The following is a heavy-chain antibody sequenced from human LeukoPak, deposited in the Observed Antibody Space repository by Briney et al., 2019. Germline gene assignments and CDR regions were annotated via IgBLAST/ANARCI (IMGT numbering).Heavy chain of an antibody. CDR1: GYTFTSYA. J-gene: IGHJ4*02. CDR3: ARDGTILLWFGESYYFDY. Sequence: ASVKVSCKASGYTFTSYAMHWVRQAPGQRLEWMGWINAGNGNTKYSQKFQGRVTITRDTSASTAYMELSSLRSEDTAVYYCARDGTILLWFGESYYFDYWGQGTLVTVSS. CDR2: INAGNGNT. V-gene: IGHV1-3*01. D-gene: IGHD3-10*01.